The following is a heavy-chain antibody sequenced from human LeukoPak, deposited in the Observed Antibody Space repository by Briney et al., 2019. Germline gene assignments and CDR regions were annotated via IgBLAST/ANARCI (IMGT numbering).Heavy chain of an antibody. CDR2: ISSSSSYI. J-gene: IGHJ4*02. CDR1: GFTFSSYS. CDR3: ARGGGLNYYDSSGYLPTDY. D-gene: IGHD3-22*01. Sequence: GGSLRLSCAASGFTFSSYSMNWVRQAPGKGLEWVSSISSSSSYIYYADSVKGRFTISRDNAKNSLYLQMNSLRAEDTAVYYCARGGGLNYYDSSGYLPTDYWGQGTLVTVSS. V-gene: IGHV3-21*01.